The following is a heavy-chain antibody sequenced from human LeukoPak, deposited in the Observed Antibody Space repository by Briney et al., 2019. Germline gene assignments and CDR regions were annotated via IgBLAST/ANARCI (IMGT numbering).Heavy chain of an antibody. D-gene: IGHD6-13*01. J-gene: IGHJ5*02. CDR3: ARYLTAAGLNWFDP. CDR2: IYPGDSDT. Sequence: GESLKISCKVSGYSFTSYWNGWVRQMPGKGLEWMGIIYPGDSDTRYSPSFQGQVTISADKSINTAYLQWSSLKASDTAMYYCARYLTAAGLNWFDPWGQGTLVTVSS. V-gene: IGHV5-51*01. CDR1: GYSFTSYW.